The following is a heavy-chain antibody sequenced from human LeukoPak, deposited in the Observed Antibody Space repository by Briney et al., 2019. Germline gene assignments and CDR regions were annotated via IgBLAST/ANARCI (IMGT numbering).Heavy chain of an antibody. J-gene: IGHJ4*02. CDR1: GGSFSGYY. V-gene: IGHV4-34*01. Sequence: SETLSLTCAVYGGSFSGYYWSWIRQPPGKGLEWIGEINHSGSTYYNPSLKSRVTISVDTSKNQFSLKLSSVTAADTAVYYCARGSVEAVAGTGDYFDYWGQGTLVTVSS. CDR3: ARGSVEAVAGTGDYFDY. CDR2: INHSGST. D-gene: IGHD6-19*01.